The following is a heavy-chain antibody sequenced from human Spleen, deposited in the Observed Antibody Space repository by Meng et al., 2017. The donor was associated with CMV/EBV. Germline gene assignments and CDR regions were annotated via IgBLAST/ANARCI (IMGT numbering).Heavy chain of an antibody. CDR3: ARGTLMVYAILDY. CDR2: ISYDRNNK. V-gene: IGHV3-30-3*01. CDR1: GCTFRSHA. J-gene: IGHJ4*02. Sequence: QVQCVGSGGGVSQPGRSLVISSATPGCTFRSHAMHWVRQAQGKGLEWVAVISYDRNNKYYADSVKGLFTISRDNSQSTLYLQMNSLRAEDTAVYYCARGTLMVYAILDYWGQGTLVTVSS. D-gene: IGHD2-8*01.